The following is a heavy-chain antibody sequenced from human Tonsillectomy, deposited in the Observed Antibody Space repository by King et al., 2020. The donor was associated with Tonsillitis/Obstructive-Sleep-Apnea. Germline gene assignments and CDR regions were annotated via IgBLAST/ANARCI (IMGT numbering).Heavy chain of an antibody. CDR3: ARSTMFGVVITPLYFDY. V-gene: IGHV4-34*01. D-gene: IGHD3-3*01. J-gene: IGHJ4*02. CDR1: GGSFSGDY. Sequence: VQLQQWGAGLLKPSETLSLTCAVYGGSFSGDYWSCIRQPPGEGLEWIGEINHSGSTNYNLSLKSRVTMSVDTSKNQFSLNLNSVTAADTAVYYCARSTMFGVVITPLYFDYWGQGTLVTVSS. CDR2: INHSGST.